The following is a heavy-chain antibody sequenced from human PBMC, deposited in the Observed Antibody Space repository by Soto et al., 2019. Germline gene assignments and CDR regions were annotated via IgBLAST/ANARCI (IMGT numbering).Heavy chain of an antibody. CDR3: AGRANWNDGLDY. D-gene: IGHD1-1*01. Sequence: GGSLRLSCAASGFTVSSNYMSWVRQAPGKGLEWVSVIYSGGSTYYADSVKGRFTISRDNSKNTLYLQMNSLRAEDTAVYYCAGRANWNDGLDYWGQGTLVTVSS. J-gene: IGHJ4*02. CDR1: GFTVSSNY. V-gene: IGHV3-66*01. CDR2: IYSGGST.